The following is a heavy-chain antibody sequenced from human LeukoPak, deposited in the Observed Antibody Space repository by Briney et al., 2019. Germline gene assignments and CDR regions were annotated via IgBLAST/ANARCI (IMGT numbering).Heavy chain of an antibody. CDR1: GFPVSSLW. CDR3: SRENGAFSPFGY. J-gene: IGHJ4*02. CDR2: ISLTGLT. D-gene: IGHD2-8*01. V-gene: IGHV4-4*02. Sequence: GSLRLSCAASGFPVSSLWMHWVRQPPGQGLEWIGEISLTGLTHYNPSLESRVTVSLDKSKNQLSLNLTSVTAADTAVYYCSRENGAFSPFGYWGQGTLVTVLS.